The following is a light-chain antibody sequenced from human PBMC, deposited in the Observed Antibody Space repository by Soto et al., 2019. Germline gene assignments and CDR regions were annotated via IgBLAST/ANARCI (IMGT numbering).Light chain of an antibody. J-gene: IGLJ3*02. CDR1: SSDVGSYNL. CDR2: VVS. V-gene: IGLV2-23*02. Sequence: QSALTQPASVSGSPGQSITISCTGTSSDVGSYNLVSWYQQHPGKAPKLMIYVVSKRPSGVSNRFSGSKSGNTASLTISGLQAEDEADYYCCSYAGSLFGGGTKVTVL. CDR3: CSYAGSL.